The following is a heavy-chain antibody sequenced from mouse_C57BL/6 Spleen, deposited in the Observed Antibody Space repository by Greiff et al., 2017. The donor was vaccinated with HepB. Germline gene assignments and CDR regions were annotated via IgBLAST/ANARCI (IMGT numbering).Heavy chain of an antibody. V-gene: IGHV5-4*01. CDR3: ARDSNWDGLDY. CDR1: GFTFSSYA. D-gene: IGHD4-1*01. J-gene: IGHJ2*01. Sequence: EVKLMESGGGLVKPGGSLKLSCAASGFTFSSYAMSWVRQTPEKRLEWVATISDGGSYTYYPDNVKGRFTISRDNAKNNLYLQMSHLKSEDTAMYYCARDSNWDGLDYWGQGTTLTVSS. CDR2: ISDGGSYT.